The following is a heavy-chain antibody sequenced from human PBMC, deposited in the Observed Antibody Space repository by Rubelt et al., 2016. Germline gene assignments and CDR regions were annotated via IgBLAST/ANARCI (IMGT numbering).Heavy chain of an antibody. CDR2: ISGNGGST. CDR1: GFTYTYST. D-gene: IGHD6-13*01. CDR3: AKGHSNLDY. Sequence: ASGFTYTYSTMTWVRQAPGKGLEWVSAISGNGGSTYYADSVRGRFTISRDNSRNTLYLQMNSLRAEDTAAYYCAKGHSNLDYWGQGTLVTVSS. J-gene: IGHJ4*02. V-gene: IGHV3-23*01.